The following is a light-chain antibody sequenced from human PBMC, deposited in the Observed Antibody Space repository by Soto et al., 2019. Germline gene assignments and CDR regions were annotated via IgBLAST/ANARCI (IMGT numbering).Light chain of an antibody. Sequence: QSLLTQPPSVSGAPGQRVTISCTGSRSNIGAGYDVHWYRQLPGTAPKLLIYGNSNRPSGVPDRFSGSKSGTSASLAITGLQDEDEADYYCQSYDSSLSGWVFGGGTELTIL. CDR3: QSYDSSLSGWV. V-gene: IGLV1-40*01. J-gene: IGLJ3*02. CDR1: RSNIGAGYD. CDR2: GNS.